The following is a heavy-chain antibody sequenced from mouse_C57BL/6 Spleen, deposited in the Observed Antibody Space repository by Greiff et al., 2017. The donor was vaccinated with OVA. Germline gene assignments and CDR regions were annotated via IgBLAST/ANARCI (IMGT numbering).Heavy chain of an antibody. CDR2: IDPSDSYT. CDR1: GYTFTSYW. Sequence: QVQLQQPGAELVRPGTSVKLSCKASGYTFTSYWMHWVKQRPGQGLEWIGVIDPSDSYTNYNQKFKGKATLTVDTSSSTAYMQLSSLTSEDSAVYYCARVDSSGYVPLFDYWGQGTTLTVSS. J-gene: IGHJ2*01. D-gene: IGHD3-2*02. V-gene: IGHV1-59*01. CDR3: ARVDSSGYVPLFDY.